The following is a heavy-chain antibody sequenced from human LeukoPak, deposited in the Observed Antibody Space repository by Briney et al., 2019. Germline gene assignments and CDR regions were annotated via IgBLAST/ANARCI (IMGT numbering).Heavy chain of an antibody. J-gene: IGHJ4*02. V-gene: IGHV1-69*06. CDR1: GGTFISYA. CDR3: ARAFFYDSSGYYLVY. CDR2: IIPIFGTA. D-gene: IGHD3-22*01. Sequence: ASVTVSFKASGGTFISYAISWVRQAPGQGVEWMGGIIPIFGTANYAQKFQGRVTITADKSTSTAYMELSSLRSDDTAVYYCARAFFYDSSGYYLVYWGQGTLVTVSS.